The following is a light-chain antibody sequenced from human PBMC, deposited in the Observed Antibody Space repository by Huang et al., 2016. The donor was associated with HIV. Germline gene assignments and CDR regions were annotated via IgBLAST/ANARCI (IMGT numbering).Light chain of an antibody. CDR2: WAT. CDR1: QTVLYSLNKKNY. Sequence: DIVMTQSPDSLAVSPGERATINFKSSQTVLYSLNKKNYLAWFQPKPGRPPKLLIYWATTRESGVPDRFSGSGSGTDFTLTINNLQAEDVAVYFCLQYYSVPQTFGHGTKVEIK. J-gene: IGKJ1*01. CDR3: LQYYSVPQT. V-gene: IGKV4-1*01.